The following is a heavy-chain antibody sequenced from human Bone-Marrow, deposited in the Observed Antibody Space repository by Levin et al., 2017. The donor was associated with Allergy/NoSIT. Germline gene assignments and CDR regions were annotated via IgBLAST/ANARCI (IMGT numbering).Heavy chain of an antibody. CDR3: ANELDDDALDI. CDR2: ITKNGGRT. V-gene: IGHV3-23*01. Sequence: GGSLRLSCAASGFTFSSYAMSWVRQAPGKGLEWVSAITKNGGRTFYADSVNGRFTISRDNSKNTLSLQMHNLRAEDTAVYYCANELDDDALDIWGQGTMVTVSS. J-gene: IGHJ3*02. CDR1: GFTFSSYA. D-gene: IGHD1-1*01.